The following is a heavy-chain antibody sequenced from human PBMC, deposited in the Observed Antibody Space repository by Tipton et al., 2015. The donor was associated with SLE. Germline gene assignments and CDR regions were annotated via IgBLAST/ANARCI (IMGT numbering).Heavy chain of an antibody. CDR1: GGSIIDHY. CDR2: IYRNGNS. V-gene: IGHV4-59*11. J-gene: IGHJ4*02. CDR3: AREDVGYCNGGSCPYYIDY. Sequence: TLSLTCTVSGGSIIDHYWSWIRPPPGKGLEWIGYIYRNGNSNYNPSLKSRVAISIDTSKNQFSLKVNSVTAADTAMYFCAREDVGYCNGGSCPYYIDYWGQGTLVTVSS. D-gene: IGHD2-15*01.